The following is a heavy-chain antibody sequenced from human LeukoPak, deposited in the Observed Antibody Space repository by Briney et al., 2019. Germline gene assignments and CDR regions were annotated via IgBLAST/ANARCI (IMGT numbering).Heavy chain of an antibody. CDR2: ISYDGSNK. D-gene: IGHD5-18*01. CDR1: GFTFSSYA. V-gene: IGHV3-30-3*01. J-gene: IGHJ4*02. CDR3: ARAGYSYGYTEMYFDY. Sequence: PGGSLRLSCAASGFTFSSYAMHWVRQAPGKGLEWVAVISYDGSNKYYADSVKGRFTISRDNSKNTLYLQMNSLRAEDTAVYYCARAGYSYGYTEMYFDYWGQGTLVTVSS.